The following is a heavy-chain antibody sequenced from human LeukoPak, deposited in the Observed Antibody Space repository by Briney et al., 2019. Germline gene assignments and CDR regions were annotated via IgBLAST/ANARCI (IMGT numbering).Heavy chain of an antibody. CDR3: ARDHADFWSGSCNWFDP. V-gene: IGHV1-2*02. CDR2: INPNSGGT. J-gene: IGHJ5*02. D-gene: IGHD3-3*01. CDR1: GYTFTGYY. Sequence: ASVKVSCKASGYTFTGYYMHWVRQAPGQGLEWMGWINPNSGGTNYAQKFQGRVTMTRDTSISTAYMELSRLRSDDTAVYYCARDHADFWSGSCNWFDPWGQGTLVTVSS.